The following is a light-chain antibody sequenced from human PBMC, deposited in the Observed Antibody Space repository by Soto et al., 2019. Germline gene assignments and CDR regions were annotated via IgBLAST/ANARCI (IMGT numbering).Light chain of an antibody. V-gene: IGLV2-8*01. Sequence: QSALTQPPSASGSPGQSVTISCTGTSSDVGGYSYVSWYPQHPGKAPKLMIYEVSKLPSGVPERFSGSKSGNTASRTVSGHQAEDEADYYCSSYAGSNNVVVFGGGTELTVL. CDR2: EVS. J-gene: IGLJ2*01. CDR3: SSYAGSNNVVV. CDR1: SSDVGGYSY.